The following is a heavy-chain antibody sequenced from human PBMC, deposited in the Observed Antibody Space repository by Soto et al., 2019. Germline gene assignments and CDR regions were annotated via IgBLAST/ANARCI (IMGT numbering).Heavy chain of an antibody. D-gene: IGHD6-13*01. CDR2: IRSKANSYAT. Sequence: EVQLVESGGGLVQPGGSLKLSCAASGFTFSGSAMHWVRQASGKGLEWVGRIRSKANSYATAYAASVKGRFTISRDDSKNTAYLQRNSLKPEDTAVYYCTSRAPLAAAGTGAFDIWGQGTMVTVSS. CDR3: TSRAPLAAAGTGAFDI. J-gene: IGHJ3*02. V-gene: IGHV3-73*02. CDR1: GFTFSGSA.